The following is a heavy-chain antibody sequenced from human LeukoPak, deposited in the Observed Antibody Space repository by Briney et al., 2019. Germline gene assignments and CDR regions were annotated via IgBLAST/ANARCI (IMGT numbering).Heavy chain of an antibody. CDR3: ARSFPYSSSAVDY. CDR1: GFTFSGYR. D-gene: IGHD6-6*01. V-gene: IGHV3-21*01. CDR2: FSSSSSYI. J-gene: IGHJ4*02. Sequence: PGGSLRLSCSASGFTFSGYRRNWVRQAPGKGQEWVSSFSSSSSYIFYADSVKGRFTISRDNAKNSLYLQMNSLRAEDTAVYYCARSFPYSSSAVDYWGQGTLVTVSS.